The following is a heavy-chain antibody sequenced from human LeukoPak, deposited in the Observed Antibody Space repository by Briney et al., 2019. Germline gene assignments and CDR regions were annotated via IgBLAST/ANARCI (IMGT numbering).Heavy chain of an antibody. V-gene: IGHV3-21*01. Sequence: GGSLRLSCAASGFTFSRYSMNWVRQAPGKGLEWVSSISSSSSYIYYADSVKGRFTISRDNAKNSLYLQMNSLRAEDTAVYYCARVVDSGSYVVDYWGQGTLVTVSS. CDR2: ISSSSSYI. CDR1: GFTFSRYS. J-gene: IGHJ4*02. D-gene: IGHD1-26*01. CDR3: ARVVDSGSYVVDY.